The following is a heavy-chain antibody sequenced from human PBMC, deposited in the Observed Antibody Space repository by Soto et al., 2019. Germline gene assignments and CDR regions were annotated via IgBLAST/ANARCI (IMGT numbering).Heavy chain of an antibody. D-gene: IGHD3-16*01. CDR2: ISSSGSTI. CDR1: GFTFSSYE. CDR3: PSHLLEDYPYYYYYGMDV. Sequence: PGGSLRLSCAASGFTFSSYEMNWVRQAPGKGLEWVSYISSSGSTIYYADSVKGRFTISRDNAKNSLYLQMNSLSAEDTAVYYSPSHLLEDYPYYYYYGMDVWGQGTTVTVSS. J-gene: IGHJ6*02. V-gene: IGHV3-48*03.